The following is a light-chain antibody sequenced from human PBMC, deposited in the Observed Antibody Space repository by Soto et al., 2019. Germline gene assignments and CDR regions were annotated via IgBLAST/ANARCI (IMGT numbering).Light chain of an antibody. J-gene: IGKJ4*01. Sequence: IVLTHSPGTLSLSPRERATLSCRASQSVSNSYLAWYQQKPGQAPRLLIYGASSRATGIPDRFSGSGSGTDFTLTISRLEPEDFAVYYCQQYGSSSLNFGGGTKVDIK. V-gene: IGKV3-20*01. CDR1: QSVSNSY. CDR3: QQYGSSSLN. CDR2: GAS.